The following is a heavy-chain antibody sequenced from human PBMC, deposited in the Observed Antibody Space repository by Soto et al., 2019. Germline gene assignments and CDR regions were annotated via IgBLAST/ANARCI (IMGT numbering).Heavy chain of an antibody. D-gene: IGHD4-4*01. Sequence: QVQLVQSGAEVKKPGASVKVSCKASGYTFTGYYMHWVRQAPGQGLEWMGWINPNSGGTDYAQKFQGWVTINRDTSISTAYMELSRLRSDDTAVYYCARGTTVTTVFYYYYYMDVWGKGTTVTVSS. V-gene: IGHV1-2*04. J-gene: IGHJ6*03. CDR1: GYTFTGYY. CDR2: INPNSGGT. CDR3: ARGTTVTTVFYYYYYMDV.